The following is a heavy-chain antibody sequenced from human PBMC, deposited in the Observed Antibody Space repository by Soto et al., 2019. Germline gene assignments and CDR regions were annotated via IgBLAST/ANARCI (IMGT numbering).Heavy chain of an antibody. J-gene: IGHJ5*02. CDR1: GFTFSSYA. V-gene: IGHV3-23*01. D-gene: IGHD3-3*01. Sequence: GGSLRLSCAASGFTFSSYAMSWVRQAPGKGLEWVSAISGSGGSTYYADSVKGRFTISRDNSKNTLYLQMNSLRAEDTAVYYCAKGDYDFWSGPGFDPWGQGTLVTVTS. CDR2: ISGSGGST. CDR3: AKGDYDFWSGPGFDP.